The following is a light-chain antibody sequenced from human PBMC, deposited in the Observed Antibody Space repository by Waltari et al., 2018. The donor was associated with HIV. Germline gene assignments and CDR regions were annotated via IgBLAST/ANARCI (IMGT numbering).Light chain of an antibody. CDR1: SPDVCSNNY. V-gene: IGLV2-23*02. CDR2: DVS. J-gene: IGLJ1*01. CDR3: CSYAGSNTYL. Sequence: QSALTQPPSVSGFPGLAITLPCPGCSPDVCSNNYVFWYQQRPGKAPKLLIYDVSKRPSGVSNRFSGSKSGNTASLTISGLQAEDEADYYCCSYAGSNTYLFGTGTEVTVL.